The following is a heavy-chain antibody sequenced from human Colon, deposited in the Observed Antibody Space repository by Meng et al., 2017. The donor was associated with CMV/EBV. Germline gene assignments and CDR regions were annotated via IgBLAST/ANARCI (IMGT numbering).Heavy chain of an antibody. CDR3: VRESWYFDF. CDR1: GYTFTANP. Sequence: QLPLGQSGTEVKKPGASVKVSCKTSGYTFTANPLHWVRQAPGQGLEWMGWIYPQDGGTYFAQKFQDRVTLTRDTSITTAYMELSGLTSDDTAIYYCVRESWYFDFWGEGTLVTVSS. CDR2: IYPQDGGT. D-gene: IGHD6-13*01. V-gene: IGHV1-2*02. J-gene: IGHJ4*02.